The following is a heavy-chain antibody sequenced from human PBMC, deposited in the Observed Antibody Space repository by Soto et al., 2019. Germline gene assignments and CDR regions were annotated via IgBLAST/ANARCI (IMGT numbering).Heavy chain of an antibody. CDR3: ASRDPGTSVDY. CDR1: GGSFTSNNW. Sequence: WETLSLTCAVSGGSFTSNNWWTWVRQPPGQGLEWIGEIYRTGSTNYNPSLKSRVTISLDKSENQFSLKVTSLTAADTAVYYCASRDPGTSVDYWGQGTLVTVSS. D-gene: IGHD1-7*01. CDR2: IYRTGST. V-gene: IGHV4-4*02. J-gene: IGHJ4*02.